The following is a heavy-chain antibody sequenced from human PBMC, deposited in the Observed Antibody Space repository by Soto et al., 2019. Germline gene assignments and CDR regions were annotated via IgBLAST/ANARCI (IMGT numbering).Heavy chain of an antibody. CDR1: GASISKTSSY. D-gene: IGHD2-21*01. J-gene: IGHJ2*01. CDR3: VRRVNIPSWYFDL. V-gene: IGHV4-39*01. Sequence: QVELQQSGPGVVKPSETLSLTCSVSGASISKTSSYWGWIRQSPGKGLEWIGSINYSGTAYYSPSLSSRVTLSVDTSANQFSLRLMSVTAADTALYFCVRRVNIPSWYFDLWGREKPVIVSS. CDR2: INYSGTA.